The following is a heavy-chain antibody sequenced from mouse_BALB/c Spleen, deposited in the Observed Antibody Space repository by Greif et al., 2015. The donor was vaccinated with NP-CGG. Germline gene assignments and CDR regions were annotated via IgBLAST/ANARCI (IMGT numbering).Heavy chain of an antibody. CDR3: ARKKGLGGGYFDV. V-gene: IGHV2-2*02. D-gene: IGHD4-1*01. Sequence: QVQLKESGPGLVQPSQSLSITCTVSGFSLTSYGVHWVRQSPGKGLEWLGVIWSGGSTDYNAAFISRLSISKDNSKSXVFFKMNSLQANDTAIYYCARKKGLGGGYFDVWGAGTTVTVSS. CDR1: GFSLTSYG. CDR2: IWSGGST. J-gene: IGHJ1*01.